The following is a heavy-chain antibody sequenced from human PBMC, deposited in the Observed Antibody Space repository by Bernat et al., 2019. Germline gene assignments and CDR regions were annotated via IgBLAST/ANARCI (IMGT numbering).Heavy chain of an antibody. CDR2: IYYSGST. Sequence: QLQLQESGPGLVKPSETLSLTCTVSGGSISSSSYYWGWIRQPPGKGLEWIGSIYYSGSTYYNPSLKSRVTISVDTSKNQFSLKLSSVTAADTAVYYCARPIRQWLSLGWFDPWGQGTLVTVSS. V-gene: IGHV4-39*01. J-gene: IGHJ5*02. CDR3: ARPIRQWLSLGWFDP. D-gene: IGHD6-19*01. CDR1: GGSISSSSYY.